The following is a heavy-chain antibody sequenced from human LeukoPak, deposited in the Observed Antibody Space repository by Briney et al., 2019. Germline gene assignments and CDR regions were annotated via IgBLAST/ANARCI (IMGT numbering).Heavy chain of an antibody. CDR1: GGSISSYY. D-gene: IGHD3-16*01. J-gene: IGHJ3*02. CDR3: ARDGGPAFDI. Sequence: SXTLSLTCTVSGGSISSYYWSWIRQPPGKGLEWIGYIYYSGSTNYNPSLKSRVTISVYTSKNQFSLKLSSVTAADTAVYYCARDGGPAFDIWGQGTMVTVSS. CDR2: IYYSGST. V-gene: IGHV4-59*01.